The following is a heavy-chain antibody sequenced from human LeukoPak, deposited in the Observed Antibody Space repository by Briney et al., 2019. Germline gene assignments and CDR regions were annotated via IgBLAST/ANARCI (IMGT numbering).Heavy chain of an antibody. J-gene: IGHJ4*02. CDR2: ISYDGSNK. V-gene: IGHV3-30*18. CDR3: AKEALQRYFDY. Sequence: GGSLRLSCAASGSTFSNYGMHWVRQAPGKGLEWVAVISYDGSNKNYADSVKGRFTISRDNSKNTLYLQMNSLRAEDTAVYYCAKEALQRYFDYWGQGTLVTVSS. CDR1: GSTFSNYG.